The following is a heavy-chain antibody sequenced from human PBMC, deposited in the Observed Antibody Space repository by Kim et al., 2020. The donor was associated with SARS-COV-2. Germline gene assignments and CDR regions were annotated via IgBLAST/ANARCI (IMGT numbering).Heavy chain of an antibody. Sequence: YDEDPVKGRFTISRDNSKNTLYREMSSLRAEDTAEYYCARDAPSHSSGWNYWGQGTLVTVSS. V-gene: IGHV3-23*01. J-gene: IGHJ4*02. D-gene: IGHD6-19*01. CDR3: ARDAPSHSSGWNY.